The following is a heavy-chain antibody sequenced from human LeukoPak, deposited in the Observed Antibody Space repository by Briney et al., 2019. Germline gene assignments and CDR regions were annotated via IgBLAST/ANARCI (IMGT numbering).Heavy chain of an antibody. CDR2: INPNSGGT. CDR3: ARDFSSTWIQLWELFDY. CDR1: GYTFTGYY. Sequence: ASVKVSCKASGYTFTGYYMHWVRQAPGQGLEWMGWINPNSGGTNYAQKFQGRVTMTRGTSISTAYMELSRLRSDDTAVYHCARDFSSTWIQLWELFDYWGQGTLVTVSS. D-gene: IGHD5-18*01. J-gene: IGHJ4*02. V-gene: IGHV1-2*02.